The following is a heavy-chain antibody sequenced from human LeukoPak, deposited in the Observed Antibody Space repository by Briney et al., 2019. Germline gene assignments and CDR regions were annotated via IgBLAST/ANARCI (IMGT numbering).Heavy chain of an antibody. V-gene: IGHV3-30*03. CDR2: ISYDGSNK. D-gene: IGHD3-16*01. CDR3: ARGYYDYVWGSPLDP. Sequence: GGSLRLSCAASGFTFSSYDMHWVRQAPGKGLEWVTVISYDGSNKYYGDSVKGRFTISRDNSKNTLYLQMNSLRAEDTAVYYCARGYYDYVWGSPLDPWGQGTLVTVSS. CDR1: GFTFSSYD. J-gene: IGHJ5*02.